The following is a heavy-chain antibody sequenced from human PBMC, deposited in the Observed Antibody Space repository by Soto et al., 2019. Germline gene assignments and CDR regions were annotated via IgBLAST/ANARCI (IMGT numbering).Heavy chain of an antibody. D-gene: IGHD6-6*01. CDR3: ARDYPVLYSSSVDALDI. CDR1: GFTFSACT. V-gene: IGHV3-21*01. Sequence: EVQLVESGGGLVKPGGSLRLSCLASGFTFSACTMDWVRQAPGKGLAWVSSISSTGAYIYYAESVRGRFTISRDNAKNSLDLHMNSLGVEDTAVYYCARDYPVLYSSSVDALDIWGRGTLVTVSS. J-gene: IGHJ3*02. CDR2: ISSTGAYI.